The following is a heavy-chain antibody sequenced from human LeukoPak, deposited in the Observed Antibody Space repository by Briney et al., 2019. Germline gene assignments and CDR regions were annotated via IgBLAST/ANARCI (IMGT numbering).Heavy chain of an antibody. V-gene: IGHV4-59*08. CDR1: GGSISSYY. Sequence: SETLSLTCTVSGGSISSYYWSWIRQPPGKGLEWIGYIYYSGSTNYNPSLKSRVTISVDTSKNQFSLKLSSVTAADTAVYYCARGNSGYDYDAFDIWGQGTMVTVSS. D-gene: IGHD5-12*01. CDR2: IYYSGST. CDR3: ARGNSGYDYDAFDI. J-gene: IGHJ3*02.